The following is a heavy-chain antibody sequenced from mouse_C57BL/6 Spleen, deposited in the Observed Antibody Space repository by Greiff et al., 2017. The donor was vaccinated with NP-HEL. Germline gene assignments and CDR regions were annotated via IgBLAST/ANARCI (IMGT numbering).Heavy chain of an antibody. D-gene: IGHD1-1*01. CDR1: GFTFSDYG. J-gene: IGHJ3*01. CDR2: ISSGSSTI. V-gene: IGHV5-17*01. Sequence: EVHLVESGGGLVKPGGSLKLSCAASGFTFSDYGMHWVRQAPEKGLEWVAYISSGSSTIYYADTVKGRFTISRDNAKNTLFLQMTSLRSEDTAMYYCARGRDGSSSWFAYWGQGTLVTVSA. CDR3: ARGRDGSSSWFAY.